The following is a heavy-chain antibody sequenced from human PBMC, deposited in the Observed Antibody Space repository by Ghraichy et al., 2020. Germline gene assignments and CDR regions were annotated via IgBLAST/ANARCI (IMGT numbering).Heavy chain of an antibody. D-gene: IGHD3-3*02. V-gene: IGHV4-39*01. CDR1: GGSISSTNYY. CDR2: IYYSGSA. Sequence: NLSLTCTVSGGSISSTNYYWGWIRQFPGKGLEWIGSIYYSGSAYYNPSLKSRVTISVDTSKNQFSLKLSSVTAADTAVYYCARHIFANYFFDFWGQGTLVTVSS. CDR3: ARHIFANYFFDF. J-gene: IGHJ4*02.